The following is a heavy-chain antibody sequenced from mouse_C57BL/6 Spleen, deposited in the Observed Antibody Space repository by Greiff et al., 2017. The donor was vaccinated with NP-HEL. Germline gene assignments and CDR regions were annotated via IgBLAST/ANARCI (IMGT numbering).Heavy chain of an antibody. V-gene: IGHV5-6*01. Sequence: EVQGVESGGDLVKPGGSLKLSCAASGFTFSSYGMSWVRQTPDKRLEWVATISSGGSYTYYPDSVKGRFTISRDNAKNTLYLQMSSLKSEDTAMYYCAGGNYGFSWFAYWGQGTLVTVSA. J-gene: IGHJ3*01. CDR1: GFTFSSYG. CDR3: AGGNYGFSWFAY. CDR2: ISSGGSYT. D-gene: IGHD2-1*01.